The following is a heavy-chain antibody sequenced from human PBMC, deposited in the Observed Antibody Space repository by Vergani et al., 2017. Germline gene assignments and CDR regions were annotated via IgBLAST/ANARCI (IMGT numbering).Heavy chain of an antibody. J-gene: IGHJ5*02. Sequence: QVQLVQSGAEVKKPGASVKVSCKASGYTFTSYDINWVRQATGQGLEWMGWMNPNSGNTGYAQKFQGRVTMTRNTSISTAYIELSSLRSEDTAVYYCARGPYCSSTSCYGNXFDPWGQGTLVTVSS. CDR1: GYTFTSYD. D-gene: IGHD2-2*01. V-gene: IGHV1-8*01. CDR3: ARGPYCSSTSCYGNXFDP. CDR2: MNPNSGNT.